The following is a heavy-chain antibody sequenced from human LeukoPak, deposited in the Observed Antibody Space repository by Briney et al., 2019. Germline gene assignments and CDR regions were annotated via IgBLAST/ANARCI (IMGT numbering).Heavy chain of an antibody. V-gene: IGHV4-39*01. CDR2: IYYSGST. D-gene: IGHD2-21*01. CDR1: GGSISSSSYY. J-gene: IGHJ6*03. CDR3: ARVLWRYYYYMDV. Sequence: PSETLSLTCTVSGGSISSSSYYWGWIRQPPGKGLEWIGSIYYSGSTYYNPSLKSRVTISVDTSKNQFSLKLSSVTAADTAVYYRARVLWRYYYYMDVWGKGTTVTVSS.